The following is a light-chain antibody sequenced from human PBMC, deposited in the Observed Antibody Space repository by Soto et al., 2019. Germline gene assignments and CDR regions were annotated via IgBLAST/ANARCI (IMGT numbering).Light chain of an antibody. V-gene: IGKV3-20*01. CDR1: QSVSSSY. CDR3: RQYGRL. J-gene: IGKJ3*01. Sequence: EIVLTQSPGTLSLSPGERATLSCRASQSVSSSYLAWYQQKPGQAPRLLIYGASSRATGIPDRFSGSGSGKDFTLTISRLEPEDFAVYYCRQYGRLFGPGTKVDIK. CDR2: GAS.